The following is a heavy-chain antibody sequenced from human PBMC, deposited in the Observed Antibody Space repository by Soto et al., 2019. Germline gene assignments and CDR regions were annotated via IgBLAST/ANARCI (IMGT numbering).Heavy chain of an antibody. CDR1: GFTFSNYG. D-gene: IGHD5-12*01. CDR2: ISYDGSNK. V-gene: IGHV3-30*18. Sequence: QVQLVESGGGVVQPGRSLRLSCAASGFTFSNYGMHWVRQAPGKGLEWVAVISYDGSNKYYADSVKGRFTISRDNSKNTLYLQMNSLRAEDTAVYYCAKDGVATTNFDYWGQGSLDTVSS. CDR3: AKDGVATTNFDY. J-gene: IGHJ4*02.